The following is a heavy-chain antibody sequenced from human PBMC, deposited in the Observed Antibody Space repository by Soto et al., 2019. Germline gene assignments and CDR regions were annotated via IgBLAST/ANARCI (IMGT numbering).Heavy chain of an antibody. V-gene: IGHV4-59*01. CDR3: ARDRGIDRVGPLVYGDFNTGYYYVHV. Sequence: SETLSLTCTVSGGSISSYYWSWIRQPPGKGLEWIGYIYYSGSTNYNPSLKSRVTISVDTSKNQFSLKLSSVTAADTAVYYCARDRGIDRVGPLVYGDFNTGYYYVHVWGKGTTVTVAS. D-gene: IGHD4-17*01. CDR2: IYYSGST. CDR1: GGSISSYY. J-gene: IGHJ6*03.